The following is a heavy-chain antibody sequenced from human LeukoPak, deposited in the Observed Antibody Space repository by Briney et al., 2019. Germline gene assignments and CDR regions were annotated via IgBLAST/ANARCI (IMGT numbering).Heavy chain of an antibody. Sequence: QAGGSLRLSCAASGFTFSTYAMSWVRQAPGKGLEWVSTIGGGGGGTYYADSVKGRFTISRDTSKNTLFLQMNSLRVEDTAVYYCARNDFGSGWLGDYWGQGTLVTVFS. D-gene: IGHD6-19*01. CDR2: IGGGGGGT. CDR1: GFTFSTYA. CDR3: ARNDFGSGWLGDY. V-gene: IGHV3-23*01. J-gene: IGHJ4*02.